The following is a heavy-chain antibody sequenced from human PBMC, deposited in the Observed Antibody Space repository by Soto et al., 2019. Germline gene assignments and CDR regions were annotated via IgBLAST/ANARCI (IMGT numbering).Heavy chain of an antibody. Sequence: SETLSLTCSVSGASVTTDSYYWSWIRQHPGKGLEWIGYISHTGSAFYNPSLKSRVSISIDTSTDKFSLRLSSLTAADTAVYYCARWEMRDFDSWGPGTLVTVSS. J-gene: IGHJ4*02. CDR2: ISHTGSA. CDR1: GASVTTDSYY. D-gene: IGHD1-26*01. V-gene: IGHV4-31*03. CDR3: ARWEMRDFDS.